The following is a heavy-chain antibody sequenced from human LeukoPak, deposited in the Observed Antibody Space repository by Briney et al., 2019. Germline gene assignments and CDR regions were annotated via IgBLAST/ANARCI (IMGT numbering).Heavy chain of an antibody. CDR3: ARSAARPFSGVKPIDY. CDR2: ISSSSSYI. V-gene: IGHV3-21*01. Sequence: GGSLRPSCAASGFTFSSYSMNWVRQAPGKGLEWVSSISSSSSYIYYADSVKGRFTISRDNAKNSLYLQMNSLRAEDTAVYYCARSAARPFSGVKPIDYWGQGTLVTVSS. J-gene: IGHJ4*02. D-gene: IGHD6-6*01. CDR1: GFTFSSYS.